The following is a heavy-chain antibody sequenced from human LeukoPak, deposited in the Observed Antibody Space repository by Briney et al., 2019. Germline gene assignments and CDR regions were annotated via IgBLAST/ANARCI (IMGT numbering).Heavy chain of an antibody. J-gene: IGHJ4*02. V-gene: IGHV1-8*01. D-gene: IGHD6-13*01. CDR1: GYTFTSYD. Sequence: AASVKVSCKVSGYTFTSYDINWVRQATGQGLEWMGWMNPNSGNTGYAQKFQGRVTMTRNTSISTAYMELSSLRSEDTAVYYCARGPRHSSSCLGYWGQGTLVTVSS. CDR2: MNPNSGNT. CDR3: ARGPRHSSSCLGY.